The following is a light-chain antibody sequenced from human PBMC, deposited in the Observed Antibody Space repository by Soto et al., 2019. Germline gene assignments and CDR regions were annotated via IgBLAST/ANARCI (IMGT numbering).Light chain of an antibody. CDR1: NSDIGDYKY. V-gene: IGLV2-14*03. CDR2: DVT. Sequence: QSVLTQPASVSGSPGQSIAFSCTGINSDIGDYKYVSWYQQHPGKAPKLMIYDVTNRPSGVSNRFSGSMSGNTASLTISGLQPEDEADYYCSSYTGGSTVLFGGGTKVTVL. J-gene: IGLJ2*01. CDR3: SSYTGGSTVL.